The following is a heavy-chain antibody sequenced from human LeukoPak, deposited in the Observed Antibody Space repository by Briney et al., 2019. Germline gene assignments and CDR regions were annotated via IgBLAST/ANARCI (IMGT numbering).Heavy chain of an antibody. D-gene: IGHD6-19*01. CDR1: GFTFGGKG. V-gene: IGHV3-33*01. CDR3: ARGAFKVAGTGEPDY. Sequence: PGGSLRLSCAASGFTFGGKGMHWVRQAPGKGLEWVASIWYDGTNTYYADSVKGRFTISRDNFKNTLYLQMNSLRAEDTAVYYCARGAFKVAGTGEPDYWGQGTLVTVSS. J-gene: IGHJ4*02. CDR2: IWYDGTNT.